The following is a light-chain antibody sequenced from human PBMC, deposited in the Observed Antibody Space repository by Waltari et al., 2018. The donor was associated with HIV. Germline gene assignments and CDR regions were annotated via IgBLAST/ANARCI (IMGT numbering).Light chain of an antibody. J-gene: IGKJ4*01. CDR3: QQYYSFPLT. Sequence: DIAMTQSPDSLAVSLGDKATINCRSSQTVLHSSNKKNNLAWYQRKPGQRPRLVLYWASTWESGVPDRFSGSGSGTNFTLTISRLQPEDVAVYYCQQYYSFPLTFGGGTTVEIK. CDR1: QTVLHSSNKKNN. V-gene: IGKV4-1*01. CDR2: WAS.